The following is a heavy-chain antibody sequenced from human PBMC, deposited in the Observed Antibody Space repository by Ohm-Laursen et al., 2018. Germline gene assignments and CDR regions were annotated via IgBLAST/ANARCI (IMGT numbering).Heavy chain of an antibody. CDR1: GYTFTSFG. D-gene: IGHD2-15*01. Sequence: SVKVSCKTSGYTFTSFGITWVRQAPGQGLEWMGGISARNGDTDYAPKFQGRLTMTRDTSTSTVYMELSSLRSEDTAVYYCARVLKIWGQGTMVTVSS. CDR2: ISARNGDT. CDR3: ARVLKI. J-gene: IGHJ3*02. V-gene: IGHV1-18*01.